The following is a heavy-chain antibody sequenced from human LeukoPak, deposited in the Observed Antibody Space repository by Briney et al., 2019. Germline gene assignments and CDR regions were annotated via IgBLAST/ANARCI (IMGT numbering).Heavy chain of an antibody. J-gene: IGHJ4*02. CDR3: ARVIGYDSSGYYSGFDY. V-gene: IGHV1-69*05. Sequence: SVKVSCKASGGTFSSYAISWVRQAPGQGLEWMGGIIPIFGTANYAQKFQGRVTITTDESTSTAYMELSSLRSEDTAVYYCARVIGYDSSGYYSGFDYWGQGTLVTVSS. CDR1: GGTFSSYA. CDR2: IIPIFGTA. D-gene: IGHD3-22*01.